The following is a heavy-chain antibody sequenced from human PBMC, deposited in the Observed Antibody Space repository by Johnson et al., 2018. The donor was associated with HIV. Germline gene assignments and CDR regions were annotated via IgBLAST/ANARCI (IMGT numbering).Heavy chain of an antibody. CDR3: TTDPGEWELLGDGDAFDI. J-gene: IGHJ3*02. CDR2: ISYDGSNK. Sequence: QVQLVESGGGVVQPGRSLRLSCAASGFTFSSYAMHWVRQAPGKGLEWVAVISYDGSNKFYADSVKGRFTISRDNSKNTLYLQMNSLRHEDTAVYYCTTDPGEWELLGDGDAFDIWGQGTMVTVSS. V-gene: IGHV3-30*04. D-gene: IGHD1-26*01. CDR1: GFTFSSYA.